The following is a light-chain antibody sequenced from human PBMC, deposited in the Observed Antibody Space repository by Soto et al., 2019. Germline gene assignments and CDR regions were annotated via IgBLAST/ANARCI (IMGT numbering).Light chain of an antibody. V-gene: IGKV3-20*01. CDR3: QQYGSSPVT. Sequence: EIVLTQSPGTLSLSPGDTATLSCRASQSVSSSYLARYQQKPGQAPRLLIYDASSRATGIPDSFSGSGSGTDFTLTISRLEPEDFAVYYCQQYGSSPVTFGQGTRLEIK. CDR2: DAS. J-gene: IGKJ5*01. CDR1: QSVSSSY.